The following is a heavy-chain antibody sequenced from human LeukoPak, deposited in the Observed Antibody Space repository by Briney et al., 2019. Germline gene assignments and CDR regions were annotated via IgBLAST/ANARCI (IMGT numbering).Heavy chain of an antibody. Sequence: SETLSLTCTVSGYSISSGYYWGWIRQPPGKGLEWIGSIYHSGSTYYNPSLKSRVTISVDTSKNQFSLKLSSVTAADTAVYYCARVSRDGYNRYLDYWGQGTLVTVSS. CDR3: ARVSRDGYNRYLDY. CDR1: GYSISSGYY. CDR2: IYHSGST. J-gene: IGHJ4*02. D-gene: IGHD5-24*01. V-gene: IGHV4-38-2*02.